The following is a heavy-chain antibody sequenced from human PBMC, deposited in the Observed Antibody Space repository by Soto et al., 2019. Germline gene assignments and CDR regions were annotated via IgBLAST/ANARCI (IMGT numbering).Heavy chain of an antibody. CDR1: GGSISTSNW. J-gene: IGHJ4*02. Sequence: QVQLQESGPGLVKPSGTLSLTCAVSGGSISTSNWWSWVRQPPGKGLEWIGEVYRTGSTNYNPSLESRLTXPXXXSXHQFSLKLTSVTAADTAVYYCARARATIAAAAIFDCWGQGTLVTVSS. D-gene: IGHD6-13*01. CDR2: VYRTGST. V-gene: IGHV4-4*02. CDR3: ARARATIAAAAIFDC.